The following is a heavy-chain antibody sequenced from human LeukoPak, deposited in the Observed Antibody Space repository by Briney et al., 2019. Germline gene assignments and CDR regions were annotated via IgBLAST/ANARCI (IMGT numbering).Heavy chain of an antibody. Sequence: SQTLSLTCTVSGGSISSGGYYWSWIRQHPGKGLEWIGYIYYSGSTYYNPSLKSRVTISVDTSKNQFSLKLSSVTAADTAVYYCARVPLLDTAMAVPYYYYGMDVWGQGTTVTVSS. V-gene: IGHV4-31*03. CDR2: IYYSGST. CDR3: ARVPLLDTAMAVPYYYYGMDV. J-gene: IGHJ6*02. CDR1: GGSISSGGYY. D-gene: IGHD5-18*01.